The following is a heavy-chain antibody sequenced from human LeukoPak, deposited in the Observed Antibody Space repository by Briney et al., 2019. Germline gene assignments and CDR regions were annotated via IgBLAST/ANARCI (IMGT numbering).Heavy chain of an antibody. V-gene: IGHV4-39*01. CDR3: ARLGPYYDFWSGYLPVDY. CDR1: GGSISSSSYY. CDR2: IYYSGST. Sequence: SETLSLTCTVSGGSISSSSYYWGWIRQPPGKGLEWIGNIYYSGSTYYNPSLKSRITISVDTSKNQFPLKLNSMTAADTAVYYCARLGPYYDFWSGYLPVDYWGQGTLVTVSS. D-gene: IGHD3-3*01. J-gene: IGHJ4*02.